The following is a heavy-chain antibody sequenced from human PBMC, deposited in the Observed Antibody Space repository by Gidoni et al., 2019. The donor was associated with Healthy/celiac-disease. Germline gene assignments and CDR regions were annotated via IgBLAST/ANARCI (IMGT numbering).Heavy chain of an antibody. CDR3: ARDFRYDYVWGSSPHYFDY. CDR2: IYYSGST. Sequence: IRQPPGKGLEWIGSIYYSGSTYYNPSLKSRVTISVDTSKNQFSLKLSSVPAADTAVYYWARDFRYDYVWGSSPHYFDYWGQGTLVTVSS. V-gene: IGHV4-39*07. J-gene: IGHJ4*02. D-gene: IGHD3-16*01.